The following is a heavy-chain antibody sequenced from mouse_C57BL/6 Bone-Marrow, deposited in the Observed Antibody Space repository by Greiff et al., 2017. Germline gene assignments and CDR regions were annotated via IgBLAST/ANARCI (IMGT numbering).Heavy chain of an antibody. CDR2: IAPSDSYT. J-gene: IGHJ4*01. D-gene: IGHD1-1*01. V-gene: IGHV1-69*01. Sequence: VQLQQPGAELVMPGASVKLSCKASGYTFTSYWMHWVKQRPGQGLEWIGEIAPSDSYTNYNQKFKGKSTLTVDKSSSTAYMQLSSLTSEDSAVYYCAREGFITTMDYWGQGTSVTVSS. CDR1: GYTFTSYW. CDR3: AREGFITTMDY.